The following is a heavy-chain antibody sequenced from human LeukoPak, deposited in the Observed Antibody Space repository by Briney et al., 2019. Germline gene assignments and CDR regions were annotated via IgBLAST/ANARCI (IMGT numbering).Heavy chain of an antibody. CDR1: GFTFSSYE. CDR2: ISSSGSTI. V-gene: IGHV3-48*03. Sequence: PGGSLRLSCAASGFTFSSYEMHWVRQAPGKGLEWVSYISSSGSTIYYADSVKGRFTISRDNAKNSLYLQMNSLRAEDTAVYYCAKWSWFAAFDCWGQGTLVTVSS. CDR3: AKWSWFAAFDC. J-gene: IGHJ4*02. D-gene: IGHD2-8*01.